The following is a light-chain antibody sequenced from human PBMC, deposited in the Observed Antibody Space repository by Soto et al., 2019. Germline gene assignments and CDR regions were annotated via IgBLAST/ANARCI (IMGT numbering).Light chain of an antibody. CDR2: DVS. V-gene: IGLV2-11*01. CDR1: SSDVGGYNY. J-gene: IGLJ1*01. Sequence: QSALTQPRSVSGSPGQSVTISCTGTSSDVGGYNYVSWYQQHPGKAPKLMIYDVSKRPSGVPDRFSGSKSGNTASLTISGLQAADEADYYCCSYAGSYRVFGTGTKLTVL. CDR3: CSYAGSYRV.